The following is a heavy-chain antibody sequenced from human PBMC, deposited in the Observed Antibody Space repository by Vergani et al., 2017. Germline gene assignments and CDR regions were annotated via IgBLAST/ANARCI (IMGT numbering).Heavy chain of an antibody. J-gene: IGHJ5*02. CDR1: GGSLNSGNFY. CDR3: ARYSWTSELRGVYWFDT. V-gene: IGHV4-61*02. CDR2: ISGSGDS. D-gene: IGHD3/OR15-3a*01. Sequence: QMQLQESGPGLVKPSQTLSLTCTVSGGSLNSGNFYWSWIRQSAGKGLECLGRISGSGDSSYNPSLIDRITMSVDTSNNNFSLRLSSVTAADTAVYYCARYSWTSELRGVYWFDTWGQGTLVSVSS.